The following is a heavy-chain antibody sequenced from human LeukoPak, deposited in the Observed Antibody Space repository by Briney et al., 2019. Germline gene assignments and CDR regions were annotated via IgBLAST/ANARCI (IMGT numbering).Heavy chain of an antibody. J-gene: IGHJ6*03. V-gene: IGHV3-7*01. CDR2: IKQDGSEK. CDR3: ARDLWYSSGWYHYYYYYMDV. D-gene: IGHD6-19*01. Sequence: GGSLRLSCAASGFTFSSYWMSWVRQAPGKGLEWVANIKQDGSEKYYVDSVKGRFTISRDNAKNSLYLQMNSLRAEDTAVYYCARDLWYSSGWYHYYYYYMDVWGKGPRSPSP. CDR1: GFTFSSYW.